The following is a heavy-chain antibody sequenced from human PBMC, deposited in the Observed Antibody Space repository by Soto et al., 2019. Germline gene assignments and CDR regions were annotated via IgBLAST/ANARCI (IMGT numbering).Heavy chain of an antibody. Sequence: LSLTCTVSGGSINSRGYYWTWIRQHPGKGLEWIGNIYYSGSIHFNPSLKSRLTMLVDTSENQFSLKLTSVTAADTAVYYCARQSESTGYFYGWFDPWGQGTLVTVSS. CDR1: GGSINSRGYY. CDR2: IYYSGSI. J-gene: IGHJ5*02. V-gene: IGHV4-31*03. D-gene: IGHD3-9*01. CDR3: ARQSESTGYFYGWFDP.